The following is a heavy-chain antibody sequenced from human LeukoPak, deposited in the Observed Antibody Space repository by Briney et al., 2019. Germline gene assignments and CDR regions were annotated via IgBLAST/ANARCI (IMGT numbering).Heavy chain of an antibody. CDR1: GGSFSSYY. CDR3: ATANRYSLYMDV. CDR2: IYISGSN. V-gene: IGHV4-4*07. D-gene: IGHD1-14*01. J-gene: IGHJ6*03. Sequence: SETLSLTCTVSGGSFSSYYWSWIRQPAGKGLECIGRIYISGSNSYNPSLKSRVSMSVDTSKNQFSLRLSSVTAAETAVYYCATANRYSLYMDVWGEGTTVTVSS.